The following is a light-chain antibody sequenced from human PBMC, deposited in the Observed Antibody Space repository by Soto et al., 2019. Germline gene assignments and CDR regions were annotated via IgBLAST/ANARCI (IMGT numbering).Light chain of an antibody. Sequence: EIVLTQSPATLSSFPGDRVTLSCRASQYINTRLAWYQHRPGQAPRLLIYQTSIRAAGIPARFSASGTGTDFTLTIRDVQHEDFAVYYCHQRQSWPRTFGQGTKVDI. J-gene: IGKJ1*01. CDR2: QTS. V-gene: IGKV3D-11*03. CDR3: HQRQSWPRT. CDR1: QYINTR.